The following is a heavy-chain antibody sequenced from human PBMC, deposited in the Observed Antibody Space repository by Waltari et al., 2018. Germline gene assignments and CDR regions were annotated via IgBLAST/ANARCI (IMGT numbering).Heavy chain of an antibody. Sequence: QVQLQQWGAGLLKPSETLSLTCAVYGGSFRGYYWSWIRQPPGKGLEWIGEINHSGSTNYNPSLKSRVTISVDTSKNQFSLKLSSVTAADTAVYYCTRVPSTWFDPWGQGTLVTVSS. CDR2: INHSGST. CDR3: TRVPSTWFDP. J-gene: IGHJ5*02. CDR1: GGSFRGYY. V-gene: IGHV4-34*01.